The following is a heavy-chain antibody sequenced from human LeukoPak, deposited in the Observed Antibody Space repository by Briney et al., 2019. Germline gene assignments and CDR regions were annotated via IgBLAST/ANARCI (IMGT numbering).Heavy chain of an antibody. CDR1: GYTFTNYD. CDR3: ARDNHSGSWSWFDP. Sequence: ASVEVSCKASGYTFTNYDISWVRQAPGHRPKWMGWISAYSGHTNYAQKLQGRVTMTTDTSTSTAYMELRSLRSDDTAVYYCARDNHSGSWSWFDPWGQGTLVSVSA. D-gene: IGHD6-13*01. J-gene: IGHJ5*02. V-gene: IGHV1-18*01. CDR2: ISAYSGHT.